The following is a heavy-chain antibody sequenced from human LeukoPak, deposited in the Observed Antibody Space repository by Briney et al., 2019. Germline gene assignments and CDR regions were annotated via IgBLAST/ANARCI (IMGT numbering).Heavy chain of an antibody. CDR2: VYYSGYT. CDR3: ARDPLYSSGWYGSYFDY. Sequence: PSETLSLTCTVSGGSISSSSYYWGWIRQPPGKGLEWIGSVYYSGYTYYNPSLKSRVTISVDTSNDQFSLKLSSVTAADTAVYYCARDPLYSSGWYGSYFDYWGQGTLVTVSS. V-gene: IGHV4-39*02. D-gene: IGHD6-19*01. J-gene: IGHJ4*02. CDR1: GGSISSSSYY.